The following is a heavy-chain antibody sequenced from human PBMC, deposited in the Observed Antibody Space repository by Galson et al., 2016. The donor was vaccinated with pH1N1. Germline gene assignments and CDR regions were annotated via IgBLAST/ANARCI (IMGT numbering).Heavy chain of an antibody. CDR2: IWLGGSLI. CDR1: GHKFASSW. CDR3: ARQNDYGGYRGDAFDI. J-gene: IGHJ3*02. V-gene: IGHV5-51*01. Sequence: SGAEVQKPGESLKISCKGSGHKFASSWIVWVRQMPGKGLEWMGIIWLGGSLIRYKPSFQGQVTISADKSINIVYLEWSSLKASDTATYYCARQNDYGGYRGDAFDIWGQGTLVTVSS. D-gene: IGHD4-17*01.